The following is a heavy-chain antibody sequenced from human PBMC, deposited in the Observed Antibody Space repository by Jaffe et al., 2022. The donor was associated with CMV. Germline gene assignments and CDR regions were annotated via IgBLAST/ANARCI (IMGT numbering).Heavy chain of an antibody. D-gene: IGHD2-8*02. J-gene: IGHJ2*01. Sequence: EVQLVESGGGLVQPGGSLRLSCAASGFTFSRNDMHWVRQPLGRGLEWVSTIGSDADTYYPASVKGRFTISRENARNSLFLQMNGLRAGDTAVYYCARGGSDSDAGGPKWYFDLWGRGTLVTVSS. CDR3: ARGGSDSDAGGPKWYFDL. CDR1: GFTFSRND. V-gene: IGHV3-13*01. CDR2: IGSDADT.